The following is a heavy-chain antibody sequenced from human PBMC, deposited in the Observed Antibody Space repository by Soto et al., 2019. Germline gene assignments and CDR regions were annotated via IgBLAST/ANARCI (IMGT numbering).Heavy chain of an antibody. V-gene: IGHV5-51*07. D-gene: IGHD3-10*01. CDR1: GYSFTTYW. Sequence: GESLKISCQGSGYSFTTYWIAWVHQMPGKGLEWMAITYPGDSETRYSPSFQGQVTISADKSISTAYLQWNSLKASDTAMYYCARHDYYGLKAFDIWGQGTMVTVSS. CDR3: ARHDYYGLKAFDI. CDR2: TYPGDSET. J-gene: IGHJ3*02.